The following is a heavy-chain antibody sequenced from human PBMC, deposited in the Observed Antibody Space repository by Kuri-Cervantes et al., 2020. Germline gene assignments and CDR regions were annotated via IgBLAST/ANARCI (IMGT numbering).Heavy chain of an antibody. V-gene: IGHV4-59*01. J-gene: IGHJ4*02. CDR3: ARGGYSYGYYFDY. Sequence: SETLSLTCTVSGGSISSYYWGWIRQPPGKGLEWIGYIYYSGSTNYNPSLKSRVTILVDTSKNQFSLKLSSVTAADTAVYYCARGGYSYGYYFDYWGQGTLVTVSS. D-gene: IGHD5-18*01. CDR2: IYYSGST. CDR1: GGSISSYY.